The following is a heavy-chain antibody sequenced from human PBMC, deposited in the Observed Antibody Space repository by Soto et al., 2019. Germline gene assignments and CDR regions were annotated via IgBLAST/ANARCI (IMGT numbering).Heavy chain of an antibody. CDR2: LYNTGST. Sequence: SETLSLTCTVSGGSISRYYWSWIRQTPGKGLEWIGYLYNTGSTIYNPSLESRVTISVDTSKNQFSLKLSSVTAADTAVYYCATNYGDYDYWGQGTLVTVSS. V-gene: IGHV4-59*01. J-gene: IGHJ4*02. CDR1: GGSISRYY. CDR3: ATNYGDYDY. D-gene: IGHD4-17*01.